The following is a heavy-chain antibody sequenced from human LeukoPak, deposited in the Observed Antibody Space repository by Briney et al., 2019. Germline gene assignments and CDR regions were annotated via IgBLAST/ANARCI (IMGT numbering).Heavy chain of an antibody. CDR2: IYYSGST. Sequence: PSETLSLTCTASGGSVSRYYWSWIRQSPGKGLEWIGYIYYSGSTSSRSSLTSNNPSLKSRVIISVDTSKNQFSLKLTSVTAADTAVYYCAYSSDYYYFDSWGQGTVVTVSS. J-gene: IGHJ4*02. CDR1: GGSVSRYY. D-gene: IGHD3-22*01. V-gene: IGHV4-59*02. CDR3: AYSSDYYYFDS.